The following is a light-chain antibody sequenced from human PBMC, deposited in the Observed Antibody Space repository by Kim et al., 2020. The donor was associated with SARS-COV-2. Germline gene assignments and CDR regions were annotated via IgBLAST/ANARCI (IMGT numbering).Light chain of an antibody. Sequence: YELTQPLSVSVALGQTARITCGGNNIGSKNVHWYQQKPGQAPVLVIYRDSNRPSGIPERFSGSNSGNTATLTISRAQAGDEADYYCQVWDSSYWVFGGGTQLTVL. CDR3: QVWDSSYWV. CDR2: RDS. V-gene: IGLV3-9*01. J-gene: IGLJ3*02. CDR1: NIGSKN.